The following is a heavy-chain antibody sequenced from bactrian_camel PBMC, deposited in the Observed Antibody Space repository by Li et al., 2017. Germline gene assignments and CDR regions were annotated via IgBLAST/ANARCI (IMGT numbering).Heavy chain of an antibody. Sequence: HVQLVESGGGSVQIGGSLTLACAASRGFDDADAEWGWFRQAPGKEREGVAAIWPVAINTYYAEYADSVKGRFTISQDNAKNTVYLQMNKLKPEDTAMYYCAAKSAAYGAWRVADFAYWGQGTQVTVS. CDR1: RGFDDADA. D-gene: IGHD5*01. CDR3: AAKSAAYGAWRVADFAY. J-gene: IGHJ6*01. CDR2: IWPVAINT. V-gene: IGHV3S1*01.